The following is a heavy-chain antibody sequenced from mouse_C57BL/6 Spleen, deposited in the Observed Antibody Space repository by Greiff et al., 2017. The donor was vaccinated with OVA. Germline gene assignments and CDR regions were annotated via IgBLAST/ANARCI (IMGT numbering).Heavy chain of an antibody. J-gene: IGHJ2*01. CDR2: IYPGDGDT. Sequence: VQLQQSGPELVKPGASVKISCKASGYAFSSSWMNWVKQRPGKGLEWIGRIYPGDGDTNYNGKFKGKATLTADKSSSTAYMQLSSLTSEDSAVYFCASKDYGSPDYWGQGTTLTVSS. CDR3: ASKDYGSPDY. V-gene: IGHV1-82*01. D-gene: IGHD1-1*01. CDR1: GYAFSSSW.